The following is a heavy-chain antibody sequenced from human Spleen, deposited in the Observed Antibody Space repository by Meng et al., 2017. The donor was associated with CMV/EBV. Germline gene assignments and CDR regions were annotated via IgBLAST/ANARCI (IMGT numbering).Heavy chain of an antibody. CDR1: GGSISSYY. Sequence: SETLSLTCTVSGGSISSYYWSWIRQPPGKGLEWIGYIYYSGSTNYNPSLKSRVTISVDTSKNQFSLKLSSVTAADTAVYYCARDRYPGAFDIWGQGTMVTVSS. D-gene: IGHD1-1*01. CDR3: ARDRYPGAFDI. V-gene: IGHV4-59*12. J-gene: IGHJ3*02. CDR2: IYYSGST.